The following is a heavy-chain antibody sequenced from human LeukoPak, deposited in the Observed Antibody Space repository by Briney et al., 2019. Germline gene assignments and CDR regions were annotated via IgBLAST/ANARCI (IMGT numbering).Heavy chain of an antibody. CDR3: AKEVLLWFGPFDY. V-gene: IGHV3-30*02. J-gene: IGHJ4*02. CDR2: IRYDGSNK. Sequence: GGSLRLSCAASGFTFSSYGMHWVRQAPGKGLEWVAFIRYDGSNKYYADSVKGRFTISRDNSKNTLYLQMNSLRAEDTAVYYCAKEVLLWFGPFDYWGQGTLVTVSS. D-gene: IGHD3-10*01. CDR1: GFTFSSYG.